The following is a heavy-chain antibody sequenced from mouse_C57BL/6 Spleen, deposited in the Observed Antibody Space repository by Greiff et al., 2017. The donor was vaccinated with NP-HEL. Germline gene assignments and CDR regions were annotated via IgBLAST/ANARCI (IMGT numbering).Heavy chain of an antibody. CDR3: ARGRDDYDWFAY. J-gene: IGHJ3*01. D-gene: IGHD2-4*01. CDR1: GYTFTDYN. V-gene: IGHV1-18*01. Sequence: EVQLQQSGPELVKPGASVKIPCKASGYTFTDYNMDWVKQSHGKSLEWIGDINPNNGGTIYNQKFKGKATLTVDKSSSTAYMELRSLTSEDTAVYYGARGRDDYDWFAYWGQGTLVTVSA. CDR2: INPNNGGT.